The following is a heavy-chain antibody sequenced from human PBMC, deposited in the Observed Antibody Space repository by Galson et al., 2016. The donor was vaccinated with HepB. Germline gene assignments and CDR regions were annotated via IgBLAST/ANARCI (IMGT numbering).Heavy chain of an antibody. CDR3: ARGDGTNWDFDY. CDR2: ISWDGGST. J-gene: IGHJ4*02. V-gene: IGHV3-43D*03. Sequence: SLRLSCAASGFTFDDYAMHWVRQAPGKGLEWVSLISWDGGSTYYADSVKGRFTISRDNARNLLFLQMDGLRAEDTAVYFCARGDGTNWDFDYWGQGTLVTVSS. CDR1: GFTFDDYA. D-gene: IGHD7-27*01.